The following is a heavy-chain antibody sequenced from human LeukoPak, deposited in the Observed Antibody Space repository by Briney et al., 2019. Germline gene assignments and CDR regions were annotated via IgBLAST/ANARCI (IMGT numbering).Heavy chain of an antibody. J-gene: IGHJ3*02. CDR2: INHSGST. CDR1: GGSFSGYY. CDR3: LLGYYQRAFDI. Sequence: PSETLSLXCAVYGGSFSGYYWSWIRRPPGKGLEWIGEINHSGSTNYNPSLKSRVTISVDTSKNQFSLKLSSVTAADTAVYYCLLGYYQRAFDIWGQGTMVTVSS. D-gene: IGHD3-22*01. V-gene: IGHV4-34*01.